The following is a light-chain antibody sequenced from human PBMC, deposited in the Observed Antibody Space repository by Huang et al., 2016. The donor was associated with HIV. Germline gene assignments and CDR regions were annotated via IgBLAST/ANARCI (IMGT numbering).Light chain of an antibody. Sequence: DIQMTQSPSSLSASVGDRVTITCRASQGISNSLAWYQQKPGNVPRLLIYAASPLQSGVPSRFSGSRSGRDFSLTIGSLQPEDVATYYCQKYDSAPLTFGGGTKVEI. CDR3: QKYDSAPLT. J-gene: IGKJ4*01. CDR1: QGISNS. CDR2: AAS. V-gene: IGKV1-27*01.